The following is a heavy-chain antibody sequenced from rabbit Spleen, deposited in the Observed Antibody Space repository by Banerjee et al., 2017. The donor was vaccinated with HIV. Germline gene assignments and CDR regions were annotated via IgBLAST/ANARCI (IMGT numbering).Heavy chain of an antibody. V-gene: IGHV1S40*01. J-gene: IGHJ4*01. CDR3: ARDSGYTYGTSYFNL. Sequence: QSLEESGGDLVKPGASLTLTCTASGFSFTYIDYLCWVRQPPGKGPEWIACVAAGVSLTSYYATWAKGRFTISKTSSTTVTLQMTSLTAADTATYFCARDSGYTYGTSYFNLWAQGPSSPS. CDR2: VAAGVSLTS. CDR1: GFSFTYIDY. D-gene: IGHD6-1*01.